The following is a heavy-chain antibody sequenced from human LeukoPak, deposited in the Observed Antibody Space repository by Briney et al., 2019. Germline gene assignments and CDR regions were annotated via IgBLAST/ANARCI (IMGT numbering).Heavy chain of an antibody. D-gene: IGHD3-10*01. Sequence: PSETLSLTCAVYGGSFSGYYWSWIRQPPGKGLEWIGEINHSGSTNYNPSLKSRVTISVDTSKNQFSLKLSSVTAADTAVYYCARSRARGNWFDPWGQGTLVTVSS. CDR3: ARSRARGNWFDP. V-gene: IGHV4-34*01. J-gene: IGHJ5*02. CDR2: INHSGST. CDR1: GGSFSGYY.